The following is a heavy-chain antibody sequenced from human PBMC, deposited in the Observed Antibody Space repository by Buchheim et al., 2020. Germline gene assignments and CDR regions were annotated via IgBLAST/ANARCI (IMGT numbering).Heavy chain of an antibody. J-gene: IGHJ4*02. CDR1: GFTFSDYY. Sequence: QVQLVESGGGLVQPGGSLRLSCAASGFTFSDYYMSWIRQAPGKGLEWVSYISSSGSTIYYADSVKGRFTISRDNAKNSLYLQMNSLRAEDTAVYYGASLDLEVLWFGEPSPPLDYWGQGTL. CDR2: ISSSGSTI. CDR3: ASLDLEVLWFGEPSPPLDY. D-gene: IGHD3-10*01. V-gene: IGHV3-11*01.